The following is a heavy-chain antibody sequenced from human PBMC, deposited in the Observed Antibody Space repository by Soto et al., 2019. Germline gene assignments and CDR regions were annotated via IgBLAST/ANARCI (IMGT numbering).Heavy chain of an antibody. CDR1: GYSISSGYY. CDR3: AREGYYDSSGYLRDAFDI. J-gene: IGHJ3*02. CDR2: IYHSGST. Sequence: SETLSLTCAVSGYSISSGYYWGWIRQPPGKGLEWIGSIYHSGSTYYNPSLKSRVTISVDTSKNQFSLKLSSVTAADTAVYYCAREGYYDSSGYLRDAFDIWGQGTMV. V-gene: IGHV4-38-2*02. D-gene: IGHD3-22*01.